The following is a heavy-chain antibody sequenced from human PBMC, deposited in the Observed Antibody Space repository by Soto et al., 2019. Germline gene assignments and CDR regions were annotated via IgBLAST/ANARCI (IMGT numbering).Heavy chain of an antibody. CDR3: ARDESYDILTGYYTPQRFDY. J-gene: IGHJ4*02. V-gene: IGHV3-7*01. D-gene: IGHD3-9*01. CDR2: IKQDGSEK. Sequence: GGSLRLSCAVSGFTFSSYWMSWVRRAPGKGLEWVANIKQDGSEKYYVDSVNGRFTISRDNAKNSLYLQMNSLRAEDTAVYYCARDESYDILTGYYTPQRFDYWGQGSLVTVSS. CDR1: GFTFSSYW.